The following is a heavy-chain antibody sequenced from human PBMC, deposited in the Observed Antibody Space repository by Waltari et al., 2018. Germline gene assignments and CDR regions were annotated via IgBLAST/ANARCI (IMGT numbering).Heavy chain of an antibody. Sequence: QVQLQESGPGLVKPSETLSLTCTVSGGSISSYYWSWIRQPPGKGLEWIGYIYYSVSTNYNPSLKSRVTISVDTSKNQFSLKLSSVTAADTAVYYCARVGGYSGYALMDVWGQGTTVTVSS. V-gene: IGHV4-59*01. CDR3: ARVGGYSGYALMDV. CDR1: GGSISSYY. D-gene: IGHD5-12*01. CDR2: IYYSVST. J-gene: IGHJ6*02.